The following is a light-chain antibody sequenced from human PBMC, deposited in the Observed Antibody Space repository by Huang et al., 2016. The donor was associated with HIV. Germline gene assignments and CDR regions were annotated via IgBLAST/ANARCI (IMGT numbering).Light chain of an antibody. CDR1: QSVTIW. Sequence: DIQMTQSPSTLSAAVGDRVTITCRASQSVTIWLAWFQQKPGKAPKLLFYKASTLESGVPSRFSGSGSGTEFTLTIDSLQPDDVATYYCQQYSRSATFGQGTKLEIK. CDR2: KAS. CDR3: QQYSRSAT. V-gene: IGKV1-5*03. J-gene: IGKJ2*01.